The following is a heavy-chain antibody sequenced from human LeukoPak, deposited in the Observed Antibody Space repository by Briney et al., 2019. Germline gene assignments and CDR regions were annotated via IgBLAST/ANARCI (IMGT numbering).Heavy chain of an antibody. J-gene: IGHJ2*01. CDR3: ARVQIDMIQYFDL. CDR1: GFTFSTYS. V-gene: IGHV3-48*04. Sequence: GRSLRLSCAASGFTFSTYSMNWVRQAPGKGLEWISYISSGGGTIFYADSVRGRFTISRDNAKKSLYLQMNSLRVEDTAVYYCARVQIDMIQYFDLWGRGTLVTVSS. CDR2: ISSGGGTI. D-gene: IGHD3-16*01.